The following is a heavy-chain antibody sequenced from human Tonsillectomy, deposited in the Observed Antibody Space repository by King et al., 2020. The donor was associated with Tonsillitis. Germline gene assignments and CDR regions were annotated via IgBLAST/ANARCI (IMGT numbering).Heavy chain of an antibody. CDR2: IIPVFGTA. V-gene: IGHV1-69*01. CDR1: GGTFSSYT. Sequence: VQLVQSGAEVKKPGSSVKVSCKASGGTFSSYTFSWVRQAPGQGLEWMGGIIPVFGTANYAQKFQGRVTITADESTSTAYMELSSLRSEDTAVYYCARDSDGSGHTLLPFDYGGQGTLVTVSS. D-gene: IGHD3-10*01. CDR3: ARDSDGSGHTLLPFDY. J-gene: IGHJ4*02.